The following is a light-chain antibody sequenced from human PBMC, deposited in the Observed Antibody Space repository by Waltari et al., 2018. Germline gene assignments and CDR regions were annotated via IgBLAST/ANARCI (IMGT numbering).Light chain of an antibody. CDR1: QTVFYSANNNNY. J-gene: IGKJ2*01. CDR2: WAS. CDR3: QQYYGIPYT. Sequence: DFVMTQSPDSLAVSLGERATINRRSSQTVFYSANNNNYLAWYQQKPGQPPKLLISWASTRESGVPDRFSGSGSGTDFTLTISSLQAEDVAVYYCQQYYGIPYTFGQGTKLEIK. V-gene: IGKV4-1*01.